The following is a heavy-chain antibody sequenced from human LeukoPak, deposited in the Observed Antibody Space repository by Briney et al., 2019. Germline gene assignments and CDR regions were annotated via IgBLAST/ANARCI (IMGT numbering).Heavy chain of an antibody. CDR2: ISYDGSNK. Sequence: GGSLRLSCAASGFTFSSYGMYWVRQAPGKGLEWVAVISYDGSNKYYADSVKGRFTISRDNSKNTLYLQMNSLRAEDTAVYYCAKEVSDIVVVPTGYYYGMDVWGQGTTVTVSS. CDR1: GFTFSSYG. J-gene: IGHJ6*02. CDR3: AKEVSDIVVVPTGYYYGMDV. V-gene: IGHV3-30*18. D-gene: IGHD2-15*01.